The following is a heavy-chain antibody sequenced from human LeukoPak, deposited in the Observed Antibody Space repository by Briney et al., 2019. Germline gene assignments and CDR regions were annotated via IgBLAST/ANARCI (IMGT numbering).Heavy chain of an antibody. CDR1: GYTFTGYY. D-gene: IGHD3-16*02. V-gene: IGHV1-2*02. Sequence: ASVKVSCKASGYTFTGYYLHWVRQAPGQGLEWMGLIKPNSGGTNYAQNFQGRVTMTRDTSISTAYMELSRLRSDDTAVYYCVTEISHLRGFEYWGQGTLVAVSS. CDR3: VTEISHLRGFEY. CDR2: IKPNSGGT. J-gene: IGHJ4*02.